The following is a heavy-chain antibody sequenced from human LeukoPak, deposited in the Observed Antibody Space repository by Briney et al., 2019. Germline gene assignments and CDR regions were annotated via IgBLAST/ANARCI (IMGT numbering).Heavy chain of an antibody. CDR3: ARDLYSSSWYGAFDI. CDR2: IWYDGSNK. Sequence: GGSLRLSCAASGFTFSSYGMHWVRQAPGKGLEWVAVIWYDGSNKYYADSVKGRFTISRDNSKNTLYLQMNSLRAEDTAVYYCARDLYSSSWYGAFDIWSQGTMVTVSS. D-gene: IGHD6-13*01. CDR1: GFTFSSYG. V-gene: IGHV3-33*01. J-gene: IGHJ3*02.